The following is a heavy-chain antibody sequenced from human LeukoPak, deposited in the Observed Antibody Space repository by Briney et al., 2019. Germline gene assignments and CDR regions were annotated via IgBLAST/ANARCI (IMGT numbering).Heavy chain of an antibody. V-gene: IGHV3-74*01. CDR3: ARRSAARDAFDI. CDR2: INSDGSTT. D-gene: IGHD6-6*01. Sequence: GGSLRLSCAASGFTFSSYWMHWVRHAPGKGLVWVSRINSDGSTTSYADSVKGRFTISRDNAKNTLYLQMNSLRAEDTAAYYCARRSAARDAFDIWGQGTMVTVSS. CDR1: GFTFSSYW. J-gene: IGHJ3*02.